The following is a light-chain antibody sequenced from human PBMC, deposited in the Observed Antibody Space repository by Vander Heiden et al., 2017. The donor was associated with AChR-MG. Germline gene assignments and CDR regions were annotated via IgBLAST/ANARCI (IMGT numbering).Light chain of an antibody. J-gene: IGLJ2*01. CDR2: GTD. CDR1: SLRSYY. CDR3: GSRDNSGKHVV. Sequence: SSGVTHDPAVSVALAQTVRITCQGDSLRSYYTSWYQQKPGQAPVFVISGTDKRPSGIPDRFSGSSSGNTASLTITGAQAEDEADYYCGSRDNSGKHVVFGGGTKLTVL. V-gene: IGLV3-19*01.